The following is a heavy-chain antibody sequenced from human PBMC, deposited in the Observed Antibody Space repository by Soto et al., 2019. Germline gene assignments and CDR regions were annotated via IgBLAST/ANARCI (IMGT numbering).Heavy chain of an antibody. CDR3: ARVYIAAAGTGGGPFWFDP. CDR1: GGSFSGYY. V-gene: IGHV4-34*01. J-gene: IGHJ5*02. CDR2: INHSGST. Sequence: QVQLQQWGAGLLKPSETLSLTCAVYGGSFSGYYWSWIRQPPGKGLEWIGEINHSGSTNYNPSLKSRVTISVDTSKNQCSLKLSSVTAADTAVYYCARVYIAAAGTGGGPFWFDPWGQGTLVTVSS. D-gene: IGHD6-13*01.